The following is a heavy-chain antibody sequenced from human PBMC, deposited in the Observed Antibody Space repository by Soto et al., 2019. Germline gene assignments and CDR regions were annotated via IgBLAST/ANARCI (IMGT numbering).Heavy chain of an antibody. CDR3: AKTGCNGGSCFSWFDP. V-gene: IGHV3-30*04. CDR1: GFILSDFA. Sequence: PGGSLRLSCAASGFILSDFAMHWVRQAPGRGLEWVAVILKDGKSKYYADSVRGRFTISSDTSKDTIFLQLTSLRLDDSAVYYCAKTGCNGGSCFSWFDPWAQGT. D-gene: IGHD2-15*01. J-gene: IGHJ5*02. CDR2: ILKDGKSK.